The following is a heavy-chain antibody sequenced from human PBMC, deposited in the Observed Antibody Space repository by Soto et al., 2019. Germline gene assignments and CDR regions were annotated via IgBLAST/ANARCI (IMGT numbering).Heavy chain of an antibody. Sequence: GGSLRLSCSASGFTFSSYAMHWVRQAPGKGLEYVSAISSNGGSTYYADSVKGRFTISRDNSKNTLYLQMSSLRAEDTAVYYCVKGPPGIAAAGTAFDIWGQGTMVTVSS. CDR2: ISSNGGST. J-gene: IGHJ3*02. CDR3: VKGPPGIAAAGTAFDI. V-gene: IGHV3-64D*09. D-gene: IGHD6-13*01. CDR1: GFTFSSYA.